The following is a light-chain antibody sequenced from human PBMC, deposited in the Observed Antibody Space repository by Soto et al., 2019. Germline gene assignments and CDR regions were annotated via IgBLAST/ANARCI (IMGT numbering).Light chain of an antibody. CDR3: IKDYNYQRT. Sequence: ARQMPLSLSSLSASVVAIFHITCRASQGIRNYLCWYQQKPGKATELMIYAAYSLQSGVTSRFSGSGSGTDFTLTIRSLQPEDFATYYCIKDYNYQRTFGKGNKVDIK. CDR2: AAY. J-gene: IGKJ1*01. CDR1: QGIRNY. V-gene: IGKV1-6*01.